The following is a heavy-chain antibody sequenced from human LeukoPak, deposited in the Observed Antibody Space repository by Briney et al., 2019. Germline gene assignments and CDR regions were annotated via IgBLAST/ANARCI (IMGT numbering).Heavy chain of an antibody. D-gene: IGHD4-17*01. CDR3: ARVGIYGDYGRYFDY. CDR2: MKGDGSPT. CDR1: GFSFGNFW. V-gene: IGHV3-7*03. J-gene: IGHJ4*02. Sequence: GGSLRLSCAASGFSFGNFWMSWVRQAPGRGLQWVASMKGDGSPTYYVDSVKGRFIISRDNAKNSLYLQMNSLRAEDTALYYCARVGIYGDYGRYFDYWGQGTLVTVSS.